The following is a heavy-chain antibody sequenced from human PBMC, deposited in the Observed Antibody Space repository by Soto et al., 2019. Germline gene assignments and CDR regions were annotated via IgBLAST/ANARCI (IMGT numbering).Heavy chain of an antibody. D-gene: IGHD6-19*01. CDR2: IVLGNGNT. Sequence: SVKVSCKASGFTFSSSAVQWVRQARGQRLEWIGWIVLGNGNTNYAQKLQGRVTITRDMSTSTAYMELRSLTSEDTAVYYCATRIGNIGWYWLDTWGQGTLVTVSS. V-gene: IGHV1-58*01. CDR3: ATRIGNIGWYWLDT. CDR1: GFTFSSSA. J-gene: IGHJ5*02.